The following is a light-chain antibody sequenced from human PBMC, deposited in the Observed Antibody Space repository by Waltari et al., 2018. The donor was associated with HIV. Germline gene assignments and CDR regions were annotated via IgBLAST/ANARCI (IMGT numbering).Light chain of an antibody. CDR1: SSDVGGYNF. CDR2: DVS. V-gene: IGLV2-14*03. CDR3: SSFRSSGSVV. J-gene: IGLJ2*01. Sequence: QSALTQPASVSGSPGQSITISCTGTSSDVGGYNFVSWYQQHPGKAPKLMIYDVSDRPSGLSNRFSGSKSGNTASLTISGLQAEDEADYYCSSFRSSGSVVFGGGTKLTVL.